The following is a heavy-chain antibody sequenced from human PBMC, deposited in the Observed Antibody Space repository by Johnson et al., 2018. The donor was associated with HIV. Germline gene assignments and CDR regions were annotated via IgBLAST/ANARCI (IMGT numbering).Heavy chain of an antibody. J-gene: IGHJ3*02. CDR1: GFTFSDYY. D-gene: IGHD2-8*01. CDR3: ARDRGYCTNGVCYYDAFDI. V-gene: IGHV3-11*04. CDR2: ISSTGSTI. Sequence: VQLVESGGGLVKPGGSLRLSCAASGFTFSDYYMSWIRQAPGNGLEWVSYISSTGSTIYYADSVKGRFTISRDNAKRSLYLQMSSLRAEDTAGYYCARDRGYCTNGVCYYDAFDIWGQGTMVTVSA.